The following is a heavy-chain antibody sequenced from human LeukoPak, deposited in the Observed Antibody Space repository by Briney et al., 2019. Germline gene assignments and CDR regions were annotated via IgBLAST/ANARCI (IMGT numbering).Heavy chain of an antibody. CDR3: ARLRVSGSVWFDP. Sequence: ASVKVSCKASGYTFTGYYMHWVRQAPGQGLEWMGWINPNSGGTNYAQKFQGRVTMTRDTSISTAYMELSRLRSDDTAVYYCARLRVSGSVWFDPWGQGTLVIVSS. CDR2: INPNSGGT. CDR1: GYTFTGYY. J-gene: IGHJ5*02. D-gene: IGHD6-6*01. V-gene: IGHV1-2*02.